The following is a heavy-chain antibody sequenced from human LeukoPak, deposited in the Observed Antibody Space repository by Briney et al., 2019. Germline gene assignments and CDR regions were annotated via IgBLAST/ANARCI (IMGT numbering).Heavy chain of an antibody. J-gene: IGHJ4*02. CDR3: ARGMNDGDYFY. V-gene: IGHV4-59*01. Sequence: SETLSLTCTVSGGSISSYYWSWIRQPPGKGLEWIGYIYYSGSTNYNPSLKSRVTISVDTSKDQFSLKLSSVTAADTAVYYCARGMNDGDYFYWGQGTLVTVSS. D-gene: IGHD4-17*01. CDR1: GGSISSYY. CDR2: IYYSGST.